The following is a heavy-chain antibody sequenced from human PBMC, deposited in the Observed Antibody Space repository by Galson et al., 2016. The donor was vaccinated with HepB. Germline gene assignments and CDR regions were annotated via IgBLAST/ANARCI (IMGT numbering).Heavy chain of an antibody. CDR1: GGSLCAFC. D-gene: IGHD2-21*01. J-gene: IGHJ6*02. CDR2: IYYNGNT. Sequence: LSLTCPVSGGSLCAFCWPWLRQPPRKWLAWIGHIYYNGNTHYNPSLKRPLSITVDTSKNVLPLNLSSVTAADTAVYYWAKTANLLYNSEPIIPYAMDVWGRGTSVTVSS. CDR3: AKTANLLYNSEPIIPYAMDV. V-gene: IGHV4-59*08.